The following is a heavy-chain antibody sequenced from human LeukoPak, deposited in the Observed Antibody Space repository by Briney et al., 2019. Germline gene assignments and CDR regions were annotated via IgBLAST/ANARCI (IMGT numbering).Heavy chain of an antibody. CDR2: ISGSGGST. CDR3: ATPGEVVITTFGGMDV. V-gene: IGHV3-23*01. D-gene: IGHD2-21*01. CDR1: GFTFSSYA. J-gene: IGHJ6*02. Sequence: GGSLRLSCAASGFTFSSYAMSWVRQAPGKGLEWVSAISGSGGSTYYADFVKGRFTISRDNSKNTLYLQMNSLRAEDTAVYYCATPGEVVITTFGGMDVWGQGTTVTVSS.